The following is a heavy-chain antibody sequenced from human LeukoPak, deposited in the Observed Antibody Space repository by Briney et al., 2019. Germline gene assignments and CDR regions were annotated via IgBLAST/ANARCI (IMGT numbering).Heavy chain of an antibody. D-gene: IGHD2-15*01. CDR3: ARDGPPHCSGGNCYINY. J-gene: IGHJ4*02. V-gene: IGHV3-30*03. CDR1: GFTFSTYG. CDR2: ISYDGSNE. Sequence: GGSLRLSCAASGFTFSTYGMHWVRQAPGKGLEWVAVISYDGSNEYYADSVKGRFTISRDNSKNTLYLQMNSLRAEDTAVYYCARDGPPHCSGGNCYINYWGQGTLVTVSS.